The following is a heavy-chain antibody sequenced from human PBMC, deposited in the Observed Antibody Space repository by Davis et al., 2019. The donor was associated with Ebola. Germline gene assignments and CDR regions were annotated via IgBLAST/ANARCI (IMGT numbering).Heavy chain of an antibody. Sequence: MPSETLSLTCAVSGDSIISGGYSWGWLRQPPGKGLEWLGYIYYSGSTNYNPSLKSRVTISVDTSKNQFSLKLSSVTAADTAVYYCARDRGSSDNCWFDPWGQGTLVTVSS. CDR3: ARDRGSSDNCWFDP. V-gene: IGHV4-61*08. CDR1: GDSIISGGYS. CDR2: IYYSGST. J-gene: IGHJ5*02. D-gene: IGHD2-2*01.